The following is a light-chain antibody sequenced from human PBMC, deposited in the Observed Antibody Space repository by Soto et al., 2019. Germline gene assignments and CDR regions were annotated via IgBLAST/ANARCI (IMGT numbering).Light chain of an antibody. CDR3: MQATQAYT. J-gene: IGKJ2*01. CDR1: QSLVHSDGNPY. V-gene: IGKV2-24*01. Sequence: DIVLTQTPLSSPVTLGQPASISCRSSQSLVHSDGNPYLTWLQQRPGQPPRLLIYMISNRFSGVPDRFSGSGAGTDFTLKISRVEAEDVGVYYCMQATQAYTFGQGTKLEIK. CDR2: MIS.